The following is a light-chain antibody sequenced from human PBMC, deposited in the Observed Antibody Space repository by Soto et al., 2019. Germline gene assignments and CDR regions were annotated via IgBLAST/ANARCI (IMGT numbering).Light chain of an antibody. CDR2: DVS. CDR1: QSVSSY. Sequence: FVLTQSPVILSFSPGETATLSCRASQSVSSYLAWYQQKPGQAPRLLIYDVSNRATGIPARFSGSGSGTDFTLTISSLEPEDFAVYYCQQRSNWPPWTFGQGTKVDIK. CDR3: QQRSNWPPWT. J-gene: IGKJ1*01. V-gene: IGKV3-11*01.